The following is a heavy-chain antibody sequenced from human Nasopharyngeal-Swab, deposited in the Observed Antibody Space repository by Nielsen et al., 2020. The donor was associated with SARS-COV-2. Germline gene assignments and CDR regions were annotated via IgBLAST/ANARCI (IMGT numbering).Heavy chain of an antibody. CDR3: AREEYSSSLDT. D-gene: IGHD6-6*01. Sequence: VRKAPGQGLEWMGWISAYNGNTNYAQKLQGRVTMTTDTSTSTAYMELRSLRSDDTAVYYCAREEYSSSLDTWGQGTLVTVSS. CDR2: ISAYNGNT. J-gene: IGHJ5*02. V-gene: IGHV1-18*01.